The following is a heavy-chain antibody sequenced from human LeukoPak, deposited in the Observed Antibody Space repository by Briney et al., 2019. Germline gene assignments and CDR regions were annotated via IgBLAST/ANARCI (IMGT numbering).Heavy chain of an antibody. CDR2: IYYRGST. V-gene: IGHV4-59*01. Sequence: TLSLTCTVSGGSISSYYWSWIRQPPGKGLEWIGYIYYRGSTNYNPSLKSRVTISVDTSKNQFSLKLSSVTAADTAVYYCARSSSPYDFWSGYSSDWFDPWGQGTLVTVSS. D-gene: IGHD3-3*01. CDR3: ARSSSPYDFWSGYSSDWFDP. CDR1: GGSISSYY. J-gene: IGHJ5*02.